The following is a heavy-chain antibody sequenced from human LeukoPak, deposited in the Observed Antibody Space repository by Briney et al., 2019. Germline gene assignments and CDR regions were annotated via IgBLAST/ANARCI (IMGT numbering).Heavy chain of an antibody. CDR1: GFTFSDYY. D-gene: IGHD5-24*01. Sequence: PGGSLRLSCAASGFTFSDYYMSWIRQAPGKGLEWVPYISSSSSFINYADSVKGRFTISRDSAKNSLYLQMNSLRAEDTAVYYCARSRDGYNPDAFDVWGQGTMVTVSS. V-gene: IGHV3-11*03. CDR3: ARSRDGYNPDAFDV. J-gene: IGHJ3*01. CDR2: ISSSSSFI.